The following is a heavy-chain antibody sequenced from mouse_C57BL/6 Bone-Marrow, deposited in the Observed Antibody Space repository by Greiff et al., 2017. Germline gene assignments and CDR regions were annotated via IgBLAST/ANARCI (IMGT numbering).Heavy chain of an antibody. D-gene: IGHD2-3*01. CDR2: INYDGSST. J-gene: IGHJ1*03. CDR3: AGDRGLLRWYVDV. V-gene: IGHV5-16*01. CDR1: GFTFSDYY. Sequence: DVKLVESEGGLVQPGSSMKLSCTASGFTFSDYYMAWVRQVPEKGLEWVANINYDGSSTYYLDSLKSRFIISRDNAKNILYLQMSRLKSEDAAAYYCAGDRGLLRWYVDVWGTGTTVTVSS.